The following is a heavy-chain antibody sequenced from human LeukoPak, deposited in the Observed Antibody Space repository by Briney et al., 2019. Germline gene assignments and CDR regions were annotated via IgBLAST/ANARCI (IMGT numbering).Heavy chain of an antibody. CDR3: TRPTFDSSGYDDY. V-gene: IGHV3-73*01. Sequence: PGGSLRLSCAASGFTFSVSAIHWVRQASGKGLEWVGRIRSKANNYATAYAASVKGRFTISRDDSENTAYLQMNSLKTEDTAVYYCTRPTFDSSGYDDYWGQGTLVTVSS. CDR2: IRSKANNYAT. CDR1: GFTFSVSA. D-gene: IGHD3-22*01. J-gene: IGHJ4*02.